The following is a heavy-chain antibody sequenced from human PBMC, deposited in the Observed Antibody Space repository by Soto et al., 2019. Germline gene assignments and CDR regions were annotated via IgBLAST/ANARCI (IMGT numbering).Heavy chain of an antibody. V-gene: IGHV4-31*03. Sequence: SETLSLTCTVSGGSISSGGYYWSWIRQHPGKGLEWIGYIYYSGSTYYNPSLKSRVTISVDTSKNQFSLKLSSVTAADTAVYYCARGMGTPQDYWGQGTLVTVSS. CDR2: IYYSGST. CDR3: ARGMGTPQDY. J-gene: IGHJ4*02. CDR1: GGSISSGGYY. D-gene: IGHD1-1*01.